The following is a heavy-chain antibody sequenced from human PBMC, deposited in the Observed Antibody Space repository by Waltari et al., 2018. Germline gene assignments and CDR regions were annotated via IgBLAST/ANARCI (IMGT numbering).Heavy chain of an antibody. CDR3: TRSRYCSTTSCQVDWFDP. J-gene: IGHJ5*02. D-gene: IGHD2-2*01. CDR1: GFNFRRDW. Sequence: EVQLVESGGALVQPGGSVILSCAAPGFNFRRDWRHWVRQAPGKGLVWVSRSNADGGSTSYADSVKGRFTISRDNANNTLYLQMNSLRAEDTAVYYCTRSRYCSTTSCQVDWFDPWGQGTLVTVSS. V-gene: IGHV3-74*01. CDR2: SNADGGST.